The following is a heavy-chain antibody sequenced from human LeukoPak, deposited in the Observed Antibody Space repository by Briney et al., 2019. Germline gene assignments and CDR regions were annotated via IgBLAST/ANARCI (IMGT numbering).Heavy chain of an antibody. Sequence: SETLSLTCAVYGGSFSGYYWSWIRQPPGKGLEWTGEIIHTGGSNNSPSLKSRVTMSLDTSKNHLSLKLSSVTAADTAVYYCARGYGDRERYALDVRGQGTTVTVSS. CDR1: GGSFSGYY. D-gene: IGHD4-17*01. J-gene: IGHJ6*02. CDR2: IIHTGGS. V-gene: IGHV4-34*01. CDR3: ARGYGDRERYALDV.